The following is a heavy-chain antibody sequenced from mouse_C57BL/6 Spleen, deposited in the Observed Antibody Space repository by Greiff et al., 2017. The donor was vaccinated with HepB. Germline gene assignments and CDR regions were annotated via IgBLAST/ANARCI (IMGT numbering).Heavy chain of an antibody. CDR2: IYPRSGNT. CDR3: ARVLGGSSLRYFDV. V-gene: IGHV1-81*01. D-gene: IGHD1-1*02. CDR1: GYTFTSYG. J-gene: IGHJ1*03. Sequence: QVQLKQSGAELARPGASVKLSCKASGYTFTSYGISWVKQRTGQGLEWIGEIYPRSGNTYYNEKFKGKATLTADKSSSTAYMELRSLTSEDSAVYFWARVLGGSSLRYFDVWGTGTTVTVSS.